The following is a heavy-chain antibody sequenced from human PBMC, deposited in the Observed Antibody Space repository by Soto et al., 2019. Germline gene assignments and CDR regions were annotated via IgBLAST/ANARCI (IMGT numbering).Heavy chain of an antibody. J-gene: IGHJ4*02. CDR2: ISGYNGDT. CDR1: GYTFTTYG. CDR3: ARGDRSPNC. Sequence: GASVKVSCKASGYTFTTYGISWVRQAPGQGLEWMGYISGYNGDTKYAQKFQGRVTMTTDTSTTTAYMELRSLRSDDTAVYYCARGDRSPNCWGQGTLVTVSS. D-gene: IGHD3-22*01. V-gene: IGHV1-18*01.